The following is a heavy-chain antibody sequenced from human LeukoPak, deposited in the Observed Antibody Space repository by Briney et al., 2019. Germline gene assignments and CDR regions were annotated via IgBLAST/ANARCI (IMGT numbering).Heavy chain of an antibody. CDR3: ARTIRPRQHPYYFDY. D-gene: IGHD6-13*01. Sequence: WASVKVSCKASGYTFTSYDINWVRQATGQGLEWMGWINPNSGNTGYAQKFQGRVTMTRNTSISTAYMELCSLRSEDAAVYYCARTIRPRQHPYYFDYWGQGTLVTVSS. J-gene: IGHJ4*02. CDR1: GYTFTSYD. CDR2: INPNSGNT. V-gene: IGHV1-8*01.